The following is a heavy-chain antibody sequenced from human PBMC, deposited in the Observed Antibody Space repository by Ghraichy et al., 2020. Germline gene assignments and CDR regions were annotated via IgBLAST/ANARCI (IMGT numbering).Heavy chain of an antibody. CDR1: GSTFTNYA. V-gene: IGHV1-3*01. D-gene: IGHD1-14*01. Sequence: ASVKVSCKASGSTFTNYAMHWVRQAPGQILEWMGWINAGNGNTKYSQKFQGRVTITRDTSASTAYMELSSLRSEDTAVYYCARDAGGATGPDGFDYWGQGTLVTVSS. CDR3: ARDAGGATGPDGFDY. CDR2: INAGNGNT. J-gene: IGHJ4*02.